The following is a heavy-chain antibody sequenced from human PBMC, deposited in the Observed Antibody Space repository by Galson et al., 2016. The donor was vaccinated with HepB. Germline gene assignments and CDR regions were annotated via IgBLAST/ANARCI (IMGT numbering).Heavy chain of an antibody. CDR1: GCTFTSYY. Sequence: SVKVSCKASGCTFTSYYMHWVRQAPGQGLEWMGILNPSGGSTTYAQKFQGRVTMTRDTSTSTVYMELSSLRSEDTAVYYCARDLVIVVLPAARDYYYYGMDVWGQGTTVTVSS. CDR3: ARDLVIVVLPAARDYYYYGMDV. J-gene: IGHJ6*02. V-gene: IGHV1-46*01. D-gene: IGHD2-2*01. CDR2: LNPSGGST.